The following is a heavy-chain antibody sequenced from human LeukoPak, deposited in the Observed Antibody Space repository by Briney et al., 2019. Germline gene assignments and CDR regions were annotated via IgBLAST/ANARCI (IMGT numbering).Heavy chain of an antibody. J-gene: IGHJ3*01. Sequence: GASVKVSCMASGNTFTRSYIHWVRQAPGQGLEWMGMIDPNAGYTAYTQKFQGRLTVTRDMSTTTVYMELSGLRSQDTAVYYCARYYDSGAFRYHAFDVWGQGTMVTVSS. CDR2: IDPNAGYT. CDR1: GNTFTRSY. D-gene: IGHD3-22*01. V-gene: IGHV1-46*01. CDR3: ARYYDSGAFRYHAFDV.